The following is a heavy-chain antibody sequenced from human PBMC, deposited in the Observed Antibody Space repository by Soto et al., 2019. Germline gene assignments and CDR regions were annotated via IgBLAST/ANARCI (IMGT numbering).Heavy chain of an antibody. Sequence: EVQLVGSGGGLVQPGGSLRLSCVASGFTFRSSWMHWVRQAPGKGLVWVSHINNDESSTSYADSVKGRFTISRDNAKNTLYLQMNSLRAEATAGYYCARHGMDVWGQGTTVTVSS. CDR3: ARHGMDV. J-gene: IGHJ6*02. CDR2: INNDESST. V-gene: IGHV3-74*01. CDR1: GFTFRSSW.